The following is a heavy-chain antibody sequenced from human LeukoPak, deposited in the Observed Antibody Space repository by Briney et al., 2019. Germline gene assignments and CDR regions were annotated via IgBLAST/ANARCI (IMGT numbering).Heavy chain of an antibody. V-gene: IGHV1-18*01. CDR1: GYTFTSYG. CDR2: ISAYNGNT. D-gene: IGHD4-17*01. J-gene: IGHJ4*02. CDR3: VKTATTVSYFDY. Sequence: ASVKVSCKASGYTFTSYGISWVRQAPGQGLEWMGWISAYNGNTNYAQKLQGRVTMTTDTSTSTAYMELRSLRSDDTAIYYCVKTATTVSYFDYWGQGTLVTVSS.